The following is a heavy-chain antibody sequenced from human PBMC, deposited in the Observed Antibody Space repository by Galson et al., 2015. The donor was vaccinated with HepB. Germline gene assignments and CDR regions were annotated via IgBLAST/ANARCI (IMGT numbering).Heavy chain of an antibody. CDR2: INYSGTT. Sequence: TLSLTCTVSGGSISSDTYFWGWIRQPPGKGPEWIGSINYSGTTYYSPSLKSRVTISVDTSRNQFSLKLSSVTAADTAVYYCARHWDSGDYFGSWGQGTLVTVSS. CDR3: ARHWDSGDYFGS. D-gene: IGHD7-27*01. J-gene: IGHJ4*02. CDR1: GGSISSDTYF. V-gene: IGHV4-39*01.